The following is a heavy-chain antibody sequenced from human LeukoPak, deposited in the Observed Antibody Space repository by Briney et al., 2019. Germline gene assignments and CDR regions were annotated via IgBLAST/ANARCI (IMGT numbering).Heavy chain of an antibody. J-gene: IGHJ6*04. CDR1: GFTFSSDW. D-gene: IGHD3-10*02. CDR3: AELGITMIGGV. V-gene: IGHV3-7*01. Sequence: GGSLRLSCAASGFTFSSDWMSWVRQAPGKGLEWVAYINQEGTEEGYVDSVEGRFTISRDNAKNSLYLQMNSLRAEDTAVYYCAELGITMIGGVWGKGTTVTISS. CDR2: INQEGTEE.